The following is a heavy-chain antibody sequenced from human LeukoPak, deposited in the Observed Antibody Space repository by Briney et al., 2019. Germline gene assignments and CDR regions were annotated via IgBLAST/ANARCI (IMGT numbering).Heavy chain of an antibody. CDR1: GGSISSSGYY. Sequence: SETLSLTCTVSGGSISSSGYYWGWIRQPPGKGLEWVGSVYYTGSTFYNPSRKSRVTTSVDTSKNHFSLNLSSVTAADTAVYYCARLRFLEWLPYPDAFDIWGQGTMVTVSS. D-gene: IGHD3-3*01. V-gene: IGHV4-39*02. CDR3: ARLRFLEWLPYPDAFDI. CDR2: VYYTGST. J-gene: IGHJ3*02.